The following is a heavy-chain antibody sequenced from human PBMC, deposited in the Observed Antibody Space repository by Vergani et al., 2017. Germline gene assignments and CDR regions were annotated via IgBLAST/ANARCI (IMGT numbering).Heavy chain of an antibody. CDR3: ATNYGGNSLLDY. CDR1: GGSISSYY. CDR2: IYYSGST. V-gene: IGHV4-59*01. D-gene: IGHD4-23*01. Sequence: QVQLQASGPGLVKPSETLSLTCTVSGGSISSYYWSWIRQPPGKGLEWVGYIYYSGSTNYNPSLKRRVTISVDTSKNQFSLKLSSVTAADTAVYYCATNYGGNSLLDYWGQGTLVTVSS. J-gene: IGHJ4*02.